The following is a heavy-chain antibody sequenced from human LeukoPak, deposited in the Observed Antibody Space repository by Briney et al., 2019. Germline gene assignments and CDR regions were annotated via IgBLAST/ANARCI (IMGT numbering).Heavy chain of an antibody. CDR2: ISGDADST. Sequence: GGSLRLSCAASGFTFSNYAMSWVRQAPGRGLEWVSAISGDADSTYYADSVKGRFTISRDNSKNTLYLQVNSLRADDTAVYYCAKKEGGFDHWGQGALVTVSS. V-gene: IGHV3-23*01. CDR3: AKKEGGFDH. D-gene: IGHD1-26*01. CDR1: GFTFSNYA. J-gene: IGHJ4*02.